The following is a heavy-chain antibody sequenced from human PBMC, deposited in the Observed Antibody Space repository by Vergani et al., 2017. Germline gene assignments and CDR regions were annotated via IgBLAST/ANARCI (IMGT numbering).Heavy chain of an antibody. Sequence: EVQLVESGGGLVQPGRSLRLSCAASGFTFDDYAMHWVRQAPGKGLEWVSGISWNSGSIGYADSVKGRFTISRDNAKNSLYLQMNSLRAEDTALYYCAKDRGPLFYGMGVWGQGTTVTVSS. CDR3: AKDRGPLFYGMGV. CDR1: GFTFDDYA. V-gene: IGHV3-9*01. J-gene: IGHJ6*02. CDR2: ISWNSGSI.